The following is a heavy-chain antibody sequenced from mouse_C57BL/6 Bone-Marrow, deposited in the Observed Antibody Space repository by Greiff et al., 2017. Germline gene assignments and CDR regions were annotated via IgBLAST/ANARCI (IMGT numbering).Heavy chain of an antibody. D-gene: IGHD2-3*01. Sequence: VTLKVCGAELVRPGASVKLSCTASGFNIKDDYMHWVKQRPEQGLEWIGWIDPENGDTEYASKFQGKATITADTSSNTAYLQLSSLTSEDTAVYYCTTGYDWFAYWGQGTLVTVSA. CDR3: TTGYDWFAY. CDR1: GFNIKDDY. J-gene: IGHJ3*01. CDR2: IDPENGDT. V-gene: IGHV14-4*01.